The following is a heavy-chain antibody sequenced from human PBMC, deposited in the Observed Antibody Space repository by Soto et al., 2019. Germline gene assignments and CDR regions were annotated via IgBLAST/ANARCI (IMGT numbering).Heavy chain of an antibody. Sequence: SGPTLVNPTETLTLTCTVSGFSLSNARMGVSWIRQPPGKALEWLAHIFSNDEKSYSTSLKSRLTTSKDTSKSQVVLTMTNMDPVDTATYYCARISTGTTGFDPWGQGTLVTVSS. CDR2: IFSNDEK. J-gene: IGHJ5*02. V-gene: IGHV2-26*01. CDR3: ARISTGTTGFDP. D-gene: IGHD1-7*01. CDR1: GFSLSNARMG.